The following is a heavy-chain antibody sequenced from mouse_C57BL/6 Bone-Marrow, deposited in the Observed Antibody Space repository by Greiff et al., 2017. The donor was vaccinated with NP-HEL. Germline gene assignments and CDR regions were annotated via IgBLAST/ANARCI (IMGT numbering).Heavy chain of an antibody. CDR3: ARLGTTVVATNFDY. CDR1: GFTFTDYY. J-gene: IGHJ2*01. D-gene: IGHD1-1*01. V-gene: IGHV7-3*01. Sequence: EVHLVESGGGLVQPGGSLSLSCAASGFTFTDYYMSWVRQPPGKALEWLGFIRNKANGYTTEYSASVQGRFTISRDNSQSILYLQMNALRAEDSATYYCARLGTTVVATNFDYWGQGTTLTVSS. CDR2: IRNKANGYTT.